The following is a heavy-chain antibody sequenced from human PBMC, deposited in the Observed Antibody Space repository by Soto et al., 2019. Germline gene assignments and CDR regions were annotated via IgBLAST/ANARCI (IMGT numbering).Heavy chain of an antibody. D-gene: IGHD6-19*01. CDR1: GFTFNTYF. Sequence: GGSLRLSCAASGFTFNTYFMNWVRQAPGKGLEWVSYISPSSTYIYYTDSVKGRSTISRDNAKNSLFLQMNSLRAEDTAIYYCASHTTKQWLVSNAGTWGQGTLVTVSS. CDR3: ASHTTKQWLVSNAGT. V-gene: IGHV3-21*01. CDR2: ISPSSTYI. J-gene: IGHJ5*02.